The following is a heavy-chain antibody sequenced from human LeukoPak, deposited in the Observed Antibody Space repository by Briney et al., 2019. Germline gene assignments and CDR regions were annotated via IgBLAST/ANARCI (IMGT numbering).Heavy chain of an antibody. CDR1: GFTFSSYN. D-gene: IGHD3-10*01. Sequence: PGGSLRLSCATSGFTFSSYNMNWVRQAPGKGLEWVSSITSSSNYIYYADSVKGRFTISRDNAKNSLYLQMNSLRAEDTTVYYCARDCWDYGSGSYCGIDYWGQGTLVTVSS. J-gene: IGHJ4*02. CDR3: ARDCWDYGSGSYCGIDY. CDR2: ITSSSNYI. V-gene: IGHV3-21*03.